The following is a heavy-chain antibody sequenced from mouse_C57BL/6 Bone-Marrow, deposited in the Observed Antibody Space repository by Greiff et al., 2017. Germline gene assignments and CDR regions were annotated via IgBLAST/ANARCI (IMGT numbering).Heavy chain of an antibody. CDR1: GYTFTSYW. Sequence: QVQLQQSGAELVKPGASVKLSCKASGYTFTSYWMHWVKQRPGQGLEWIGDINPSSGSTKYNEKFKDKATLTADKSSSTAYMQLSSLTNEDSAVYYCARSRWLLLWFAYWGQGTLVTVSA. CDR3: ARSRWLLLWFAY. D-gene: IGHD2-3*01. CDR2: INPSSGST. J-gene: IGHJ3*01. V-gene: IGHV1-7*01.